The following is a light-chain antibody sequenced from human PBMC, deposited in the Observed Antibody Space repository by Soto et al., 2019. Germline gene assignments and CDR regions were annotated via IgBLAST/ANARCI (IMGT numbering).Light chain of an antibody. CDR2: EVS. CDR3: SSYAGGDSPVL. V-gene: IGLV2-8*01. CDR1: SSDLGNHNF. Sequence: QSVLTQPPSASGSPGQSVSMSCTGSSSDLGNHNFVSWYQQHPGKAPKLMIYEVSKRPSGVPDRFSASKSGNTASLTVSGLQAEDEADYYCSSYAGGDSPVLFGGGTKLTVL. J-gene: IGLJ3*02.